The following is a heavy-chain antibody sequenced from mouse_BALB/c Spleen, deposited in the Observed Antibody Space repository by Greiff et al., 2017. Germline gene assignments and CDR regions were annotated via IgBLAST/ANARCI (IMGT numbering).Heavy chain of an antibody. CDR3: ARTGTEDWYFDV. V-gene: IGHV1-55*01. Sequence: QVQLKQPGAELVKPGTSVKLSCKASGYNFTSYWINWVKLRPGQGLEWIGDIYPGSGSTNYNEKFKSKATLTVDTSSSTAYMQLSSLASEDSALYYCARTGTEDWYFDVWGAGTTVTVSS. CDR1: GYNFTSYW. J-gene: IGHJ1*01. CDR2: IYPGSGST. D-gene: IGHD4-1*01.